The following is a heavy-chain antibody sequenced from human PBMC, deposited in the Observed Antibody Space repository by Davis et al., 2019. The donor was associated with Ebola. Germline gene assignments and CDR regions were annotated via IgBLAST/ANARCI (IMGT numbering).Heavy chain of an antibody. CDR2: IHHSGGT. V-gene: IGHV4-30-4*08. D-gene: IGHD3-16*01. CDR1: GDSITKGDYS. Sequence: SETLSLTCSVSGDSITKGDYSWSWIRQPPGKALEWIGYIHHSGGTYYNPSLKSRLTMSVDTSKNQFSLRLSSVTAADTAVYYCARAQYVRLLDYWGQGTLVTVSS. CDR3: ARAQYVRLLDY. J-gene: IGHJ4*02.